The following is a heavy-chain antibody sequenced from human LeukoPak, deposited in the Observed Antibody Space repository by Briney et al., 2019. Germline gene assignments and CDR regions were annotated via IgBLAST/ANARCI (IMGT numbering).Heavy chain of an antibody. Sequence: SGPTLVKPTQTLTLTCTFSGFSLNTRGVGVGWIRQPPGKALEWLALIYWDDDKRYSPSLRSRLTITKDTSKNQVVLTMTNMDPVDTATYYCAHSRQARTFDYWGQGTLVTVSS. CDR1: GFSLNTRGVG. J-gene: IGHJ4*02. D-gene: IGHD6-6*01. V-gene: IGHV2-5*02. CDR2: IYWDDDK. CDR3: AHSRQARTFDY.